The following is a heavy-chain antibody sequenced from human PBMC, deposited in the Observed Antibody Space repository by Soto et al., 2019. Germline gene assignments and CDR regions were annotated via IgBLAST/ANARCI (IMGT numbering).Heavy chain of an antibody. V-gene: IGHV1-3*01. CDR2: INAGNGNT. D-gene: IGHD3-16*01. CDR3: ARVEQSPQHPTFATRETDYYYYYMDV. Sequence: GASVKVSCKASGYTFTSYAMHWVRQAPGQRLEWMGWINAGNGNTKYSQKFQGRVTITRDTSASTAYMELSSLRSEDTAVYYCARVEQSPQHPTFATRETDYYYYYMDVWGKGTTVTVSS. J-gene: IGHJ6*03. CDR1: GYTFTSYA.